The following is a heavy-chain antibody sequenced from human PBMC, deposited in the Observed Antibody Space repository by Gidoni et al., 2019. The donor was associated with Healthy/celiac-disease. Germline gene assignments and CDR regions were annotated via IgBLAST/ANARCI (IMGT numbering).Heavy chain of an antibody. CDR3: ARMPPSVYYDSSGYYLHPFDY. CDR1: GGSFSGYY. Sequence: QVQLQQWGAGLLKPSETLSLTCAVYGGSFSGYYWRWIRQPPGKGLEWIGEINHSGSTNYNPSLKSRVTISVDTSKNQFSLKLSSVTAADTAVYYCARMPPSVYYDSSGYYLHPFDYWGQGTLVTVSS. CDR2: INHSGST. J-gene: IGHJ4*02. V-gene: IGHV4-34*01. D-gene: IGHD3-22*01.